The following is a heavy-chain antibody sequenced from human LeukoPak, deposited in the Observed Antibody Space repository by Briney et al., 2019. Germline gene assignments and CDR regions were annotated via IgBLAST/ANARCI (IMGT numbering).Heavy chain of an antibody. V-gene: IGHV3-7*01. J-gene: IGHJ3*02. CDR2: IKQDGSEK. Sequence: GGSLRLSCAASGFSLSNYWMSWVRQAPGKGLEWVANIKQDGSEKYYVDSVKDRFTISRDSAKNSLYLQMNSLRAEDTAVYYCARGTSSIAARSYAFDIWGQGTMVTVSS. CDR3: ARGTSSIAARSYAFDI. D-gene: IGHD6-6*01. CDR1: GFSLSNYW.